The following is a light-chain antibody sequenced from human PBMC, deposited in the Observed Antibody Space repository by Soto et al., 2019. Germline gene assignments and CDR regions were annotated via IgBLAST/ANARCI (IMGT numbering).Light chain of an antibody. V-gene: IGKV3-15*01. J-gene: IGKJ4*01. CDR3: QQYNSLPLT. CDR2: AAS. Sequence: EIVMTQSPATLSVSPGERATLSCRASQSVYSNLAWYQQKPGQAPGLLIYAASTRATGIPDRFSGSGSGTEFTLTISSLQSEDFAVYYCQQYNSLPLTFGGGTKVEIK. CDR1: QSVYSN.